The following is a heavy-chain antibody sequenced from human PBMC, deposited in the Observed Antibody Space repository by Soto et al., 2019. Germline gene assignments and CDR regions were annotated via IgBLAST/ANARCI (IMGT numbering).Heavy chain of an antibody. J-gene: IGHJ4*02. CDR3: ARVTSNGWSGDFDY. CDR2: ISSSTNTI. D-gene: IGHD6-19*01. Sequence: EVQLVESGGGLVQPGGSLRLSCAASGFTFSRYSMNWVRQAPGKGLEWVSYISSSTNTIYYADSVKGRFTISRDNAKNSLYPQMNSLRAEDTAVYYCARVTSNGWSGDFDYWGQGTLVTVSS. CDR1: GFTFSRYS. V-gene: IGHV3-48*01.